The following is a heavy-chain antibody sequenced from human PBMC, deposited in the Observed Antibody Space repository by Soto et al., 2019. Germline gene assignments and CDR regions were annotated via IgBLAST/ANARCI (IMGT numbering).Heavy chain of an antibody. CDR1: GGTFSSYA. CDR3: ASLGAQDVVVVAATLSAFDI. CDR2: IIPIFGTA. J-gene: IGHJ3*02. D-gene: IGHD2-15*01. V-gene: IGHV1-69*13. Sequence: EASVKVSCKASGGTFSSYAISWVRQAPGQGLEWMGGIIPIFGTANYAQKFQGRVTITADESTSTAYMELSSLRSEDTAVYYCASLGAQDVVVVAATLSAFDIWGQGTMVTVSS.